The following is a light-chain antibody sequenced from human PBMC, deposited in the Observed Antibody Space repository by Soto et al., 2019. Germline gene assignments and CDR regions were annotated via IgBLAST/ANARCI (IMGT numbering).Light chain of an antibody. V-gene: IGKV3-20*01. CDR2: GAS. CDR1: QSVSSSY. J-gene: IGKJ1*01. Sequence: EIVLTQSPGTLSLSPGERATLSCRASQSVSSSYLAWYQQKPGQAPRLLIHGASSRATGIPDRFSGSGSGTDFTLTISRLEPEDFAVYYCQQYGSSPPTTFGQGTKVEIK. CDR3: QQYGSSPPTT.